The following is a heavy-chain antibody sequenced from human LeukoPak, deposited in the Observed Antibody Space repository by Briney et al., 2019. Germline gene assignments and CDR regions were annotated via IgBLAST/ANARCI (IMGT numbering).Heavy chain of an antibody. CDR1: GFIFTGYF. CDR2: IKPDGSKK. CDR3: ATDRGWRTSGYYLYYFEY. Sequence: GGSLRLSCAASGFIFTGYFMSWVRQAPGKGLEWVASIKPDGSKKYYVDSVRGRFTISRDNTKNLLYLQMSSLRAEDTAVYYCATDRGWRTSGYYLYYFEYWGQGTLVTFSS. V-gene: IGHV3-7*01. J-gene: IGHJ4*02. D-gene: IGHD3-3*01.